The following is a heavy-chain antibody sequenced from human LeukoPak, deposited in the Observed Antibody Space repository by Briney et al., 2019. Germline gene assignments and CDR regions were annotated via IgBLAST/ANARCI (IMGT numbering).Heavy chain of an antibody. V-gene: IGHV1-8*01. CDR1: GYTFTSYD. J-gene: IGHJ3*02. CDR2: MNPNSGNT. D-gene: IGHD2-15*01. CDR3: AVGYCSGGSCTDAFDI. Sequence: ASVKVSCKASGYTFTSYDINWVRQATGQGLEGMGWMNPNSGNTGYVQKFQGRVTMTRNTSISTAYMELSSLRSEDTAVYYCAVGYCSGGSCTDAFDIWGQGTMVTVSS.